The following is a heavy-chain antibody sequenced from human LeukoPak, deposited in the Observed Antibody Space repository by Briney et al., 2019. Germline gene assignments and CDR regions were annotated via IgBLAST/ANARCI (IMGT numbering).Heavy chain of an antibody. J-gene: IGHJ4*02. CDR2: IVPMFGIP. Sequence: SVKVSCKASGGTFNYYTINWVRQSPGQGLEWMGRIVPMFGIPDYAQKFQGRVTLTADKSTSTAYMELSSLRSEDTAMYYCAIMGGSTTRAVDYWAQGTLVTVSS. V-gene: IGHV1-69*02. CDR1: GGTFNYYT. D-gene: IGHD2-8*01. CDR3: AIMGGSTTRAVDY.